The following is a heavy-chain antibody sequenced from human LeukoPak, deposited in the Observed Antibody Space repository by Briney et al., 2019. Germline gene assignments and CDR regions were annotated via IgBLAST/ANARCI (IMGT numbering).Heavy chain of an antibody. V-gene: IGHV1-46*01. CDR2: INPSGGST. CDR1: GYTFTSYY. J-gene: IGHJ4*02. D-gene: IGHD2-15*01. Sequence: ASVKVSCKASGYTFTSYYMHWVRQAPGQGLEWMGIINPSGGSTSYAQKFQGRVTMTRDTSTSTVYIELSSLRSEDTAVYYCARDKGVVVAATAVVAYYFDYWGQGTLVTVSS. CDR3: ARDKGVVVAATAVVAYYFDY.